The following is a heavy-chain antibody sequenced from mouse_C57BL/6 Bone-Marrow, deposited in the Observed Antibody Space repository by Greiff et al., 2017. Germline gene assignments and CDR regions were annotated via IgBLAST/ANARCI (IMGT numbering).Heavy chain of an antibody. D-gene: IGHD2-4*01. Sequence: QVQLQQSGAELARPGASVKLSCKASGYTFTSYGISWVKQRTGQGLEWIGEIYPRSGNTYYNEKFKGKATLTADKSSSTAYMELRSLTSEDSAVYFCARESIYYEYDGGGYWGQGTTLTVSS. J-gene: IGHJ2*01. V-gene: IGHV1-81*01. CDR3: ARESIYYEYDGGGY. CDR1: GYTFTSYG. CDR2: IYPRSGNT.